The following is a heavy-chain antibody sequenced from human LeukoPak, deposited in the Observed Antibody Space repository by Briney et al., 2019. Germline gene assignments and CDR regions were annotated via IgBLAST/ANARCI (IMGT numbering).Heavy chain of an antibody. CDR2: IYAGDSDT. D-gene: IGHD2-15*01. V-gene: IGHV5-51*01. CDR1: GYSFITYW. Sequence: GESLKISCKGSGYSFITYWIGWVRQMPGKGLEWMGIIYAGDSDTRYSPSFQGQVTISADKSINTAYLQWTSLKASDTAIYYCARYQAAPGHNWLDPWGQGTLVTVSS. CDR3: ARYQAAPGHNWLDP. J-gene: IGHJ5*02.